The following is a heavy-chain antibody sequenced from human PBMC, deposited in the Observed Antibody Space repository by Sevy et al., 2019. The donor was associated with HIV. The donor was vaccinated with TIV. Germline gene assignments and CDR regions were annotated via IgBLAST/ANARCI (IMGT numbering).Heavy chain of an antibody. CDR2: ISHDGGKK. D-gene: IGHD4-17*01. V-gene: IGHV3-30*18. CDR1: GFIFDDYG. J-gene: IGHJ6*02. Sequence: GGSLRLSCVGSGFIFDDYGMHWVRQATGKGLEWVALISHDGGKKYYADSVKGRFTISRDNFKNTLYLQMNTLRRDDTAAYFCTKDPPVYGDFPYGMDVWGQGTTVTVSS. CDR3: TKDPPVYGDFPYGMDV.